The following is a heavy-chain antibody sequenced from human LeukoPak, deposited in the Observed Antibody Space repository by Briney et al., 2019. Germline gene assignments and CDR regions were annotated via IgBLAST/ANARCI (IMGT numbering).Heavy chain of an antibody. D-gene: IGHD6-13*01. CDR1: GGSFSGYY. J-gene: IGHJ5*01. CDR3: ARGASGWYVSVFDS. CDR2: INHSGST. V-gene: IGHV4-34*01. Sequence: SETLSLTCAVYGGSFSGYYWSWIRQPPGKGLEWIGEINHSGSTNYNPSLKSRVTISVDTSKNQFSLQLNSVTPEDTAVYYCARGASGWYVSVFDSWGQGTLVTVSS.